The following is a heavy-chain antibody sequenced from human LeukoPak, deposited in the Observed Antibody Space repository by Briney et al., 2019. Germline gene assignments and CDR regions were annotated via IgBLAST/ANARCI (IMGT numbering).Heavy chain of an antibody. J-gene: IGHJ4*02. V-gene: IGHV3-23*03. CDR2: IYTGGST. CDR1: GFTFSSSA. CDR3: ARDHGDSYFDY. D-gene: IGHD4-17*01. Sequence: GGSLRLSCAASGFTFSSSAMSWVRQAPGKGLEWVSVIYTGGSTYYADSVKGRFTISRDNSKNTLYLQMNSLRAEDTAVYYCARDHGDSYFDYWGQGTLVTVSS.